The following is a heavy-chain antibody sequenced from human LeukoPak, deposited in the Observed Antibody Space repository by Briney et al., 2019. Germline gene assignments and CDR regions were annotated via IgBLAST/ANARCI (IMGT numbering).Heavy chain of an antibody. CDR2: IYTSGST. Sequence: SETLSLTCTVSGGSISSYYWSWIRQPAGKGLEWIGRIYTSGSTNYNPSLKSRVTMSVDTSKNQFSLKLSSVTAADTAVYYCTGNYYGSGSYADFDYWGQGTLVTVSS. CDR3: TGNYYGSGSYADFDY. D-gene: IGHD3-10*01. V-gene: IGHV4-4*07. CDR1: GGSISSYY. J-gene: IGHJ4*02.